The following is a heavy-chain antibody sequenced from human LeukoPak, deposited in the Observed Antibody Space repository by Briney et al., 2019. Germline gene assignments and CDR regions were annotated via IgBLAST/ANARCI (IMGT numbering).Heavy chain of an antibody. CDR1: GGSISSGDYY. D-gene: IGHD2-15*01. J-gene: IGHJ4*02. V-gene: IGHV4-30-4*01. CDR3: ARAPVGYCSGGTCKRYFDY. CDR2: INFSEST. Sequence: SETLSLTCTVSGGSISSGDYYWSWIRQPPGKGLEDIGYINFSESTSYNPSLKGRLTISVVTSKNQFSLKLSSVTAADTAVYYCARAPVGYCSGGTCKRYFDYWGQGTLVTVSS.